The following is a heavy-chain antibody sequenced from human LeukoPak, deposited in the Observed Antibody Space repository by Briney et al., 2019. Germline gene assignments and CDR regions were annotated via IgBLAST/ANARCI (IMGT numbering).Heavy chain of an antibody. J-gene: IGHJ4*02. Sequence: SVQVSCKASGGTFSSYAISWVRQAPGQGLEWMGGIIPIFGTANYAQKFQGRVTITTDESTSTAYMELSSLRSEDTAVYYCARDNGDGSTWRDPYYFDYWGQGTLVTVSS. CDR3: ARDNGDGSTWRDPYYFDY. V-gene: IGHV1-69*05. CDR2: IIPIFGTA. CDR1: GGTFSSYA. D-gene: IGHD5-24*01.